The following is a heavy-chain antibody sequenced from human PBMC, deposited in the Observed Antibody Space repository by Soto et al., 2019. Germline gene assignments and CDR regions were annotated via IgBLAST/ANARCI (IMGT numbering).Heavy chain of an antibody. CDR3: ARVPDY. J-gene: IGHJ4*02. V-gene: IGHV4-30-2*01. CDR1: GCSISRGGYS. CDR2: IYHSGST. Sequence: SETLFPTCAVSGCSISRGGYSWGWIRQPPGKGLEWIGYIYHSGSTYYNPSLKSRVTISVDRSRNQFSLKLSSVTAADTAVYYCARVPDYWGQGTLVTVSS.